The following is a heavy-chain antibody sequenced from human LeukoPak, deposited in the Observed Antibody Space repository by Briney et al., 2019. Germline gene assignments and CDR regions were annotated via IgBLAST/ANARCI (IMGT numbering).Heavy chain of an antibody. Sequence: SETLSLTCTVSGGSISSSSYYWGWIRQPPGKGLEWIGSIYYSGSTYYNPSLKSRVTISVDTSKNQFSLKLSSVTAADTAVNYCASGVPRITIFGVVKAGEGFWGQGTLVTVSS. J-gene: IGHJ4*02. CDR2: IYYSGST. CDR3: ASGVPRITIFGVVKAGEGF. V-gene: IGHV4-39*01. CDR1: GGSISSSSYY. D-gene: IGHD3-3*01.